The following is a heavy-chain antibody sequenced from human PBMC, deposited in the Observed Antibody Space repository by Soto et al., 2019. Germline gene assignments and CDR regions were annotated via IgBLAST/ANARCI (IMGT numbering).Heavy chain of an antibody. J-gene: IGHJ4*02. CDR3: ARVWGSGGSCYDY. CDR2: IKQDGSEK. CDR1: GFTFSSYW. Sequence: EVQLVESGGGLVQPGGSLRLSCAASGFTFSSYWMGWVRQAPGKGLEWVANIKQDGSEKYYVDSVKGRFTISRDNAKNALYMQMNSLRAEDTAVYYCARVWGSGGSCYDYWGQGTLVTVSS. V-gene: IGHV3-7*05. D-gene: IGHD2-15*01.